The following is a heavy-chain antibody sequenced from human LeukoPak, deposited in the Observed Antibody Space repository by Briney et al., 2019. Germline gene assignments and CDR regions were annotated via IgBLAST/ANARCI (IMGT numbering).Heavy chain of an antibody. CDR3: AKSMVSLYGMDV. J-gene: IGHJ6*02. CDR1: GFTFSSYG. Sequence: GGSLRLSCAASGFTFSSYGMHWVRQAPGKGLEWVAFIRSDGSNKYYADSVKGRFTISRDNSKNTLYLQMNSLRAEDTAVYYCAKSMVSLYGMDVWGQGTTVTVSS. V-gene: IGHV3-30*02. D-gene: IGHD5-18*01. CDR2: IRSDGSNK.